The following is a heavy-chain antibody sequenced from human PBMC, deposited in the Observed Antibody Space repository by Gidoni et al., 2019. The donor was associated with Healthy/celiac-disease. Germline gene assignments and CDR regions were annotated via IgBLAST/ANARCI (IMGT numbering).Heavy chain of an antibody. CDR1: GFTFSSYE. Sequence: EVQLVESGGGLLQPGGSLRLPCEASGFTFSSYEMNWVRQAPGKGLEWVSYISSSGSTIYYADSVKGRFTISRDNAKNSLYLQMNSLRAEDTAVYYCARLYCSGGSCYASATGWFDPWGQGTLVTVSS. D-gene: IGHD2-15*01. J-gene: IGHJ5*02. CDR3: ARLYCSGGSCYASATGWFDP. V-gene: IGHV3-48*03. CDR2: ISSSGSTI.